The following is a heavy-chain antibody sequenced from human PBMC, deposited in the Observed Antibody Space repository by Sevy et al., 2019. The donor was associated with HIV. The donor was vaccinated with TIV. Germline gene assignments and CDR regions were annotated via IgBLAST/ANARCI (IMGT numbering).Heavy chain of an antibody. Sequence: ASVKVSCKASGGTFSSYAISWVRQAPGQGLEWMGGIIPIFGTANYAQKFQGRVTITADESTSTAYMELGSLRSEDTAVYYCARGGSGRDFDYWGQGTLVTVSS. CDR1: GGTFSSYA. CDR2: IIPIFGTA. CDR3: ARGGSGRDFDY. V-gene: IGHV1-69*13. D-gene: IGHD6-19*01. J-gene: IGHJ4*02.